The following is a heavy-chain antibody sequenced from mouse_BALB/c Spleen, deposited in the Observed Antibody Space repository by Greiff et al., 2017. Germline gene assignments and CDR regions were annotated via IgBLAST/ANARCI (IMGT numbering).Heavy chain of an antibody. Sequence: QVQLQQSGAELAKPGASVKMSCKASGYTFTSYWMHWVKQRPGQGLEWIGYINPSTGYTEYNQKFKDKATLTADKSSSTAYMQLSSLTSEDSAVYYCARRSITRPLAMDYWGQGTSVTVSS. J-gene: IGHJ4*01. CDR2: INPSTGYT. CDR3: ARRSITRPLAMDY. D-gene: IGHD2-4*01. CDR1: GYTFTSYW. V-gene: IGHV1-7*01.